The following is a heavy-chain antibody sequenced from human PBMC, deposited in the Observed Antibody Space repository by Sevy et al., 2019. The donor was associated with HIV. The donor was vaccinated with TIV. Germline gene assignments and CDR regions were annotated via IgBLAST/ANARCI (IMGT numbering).Heavy chain of an antibody. V-gene: IGHV3-33*01. CDR1: GFIFNSYA. CDR2: VFMDGTKE. J-gene: IGHJ3*01. Sequence: GGSLRLSCAASGFIFNSYAIHWVRQAPGKGLEWVAVVFMDGTKEFYAESVKGRFTISRDNSKKTVFLQMNSLRDEDSAVYYCVRDHNDSSGYYLIGAYDVWGQGTTVTVSS. CDR3: VRDHNDSSGYYLIGAYDV. D-gene: IGHD3-22*01.